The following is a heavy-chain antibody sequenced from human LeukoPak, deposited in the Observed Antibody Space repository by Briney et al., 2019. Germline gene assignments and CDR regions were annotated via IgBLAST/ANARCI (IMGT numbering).Heavy chain of an antibody. D-gene: IGHD4-17*01. CDR1: GGTLSSYA. Sequence: SVKVSCKASGGTLSSYAISWVRQAPGQGLEWMGGIIPIFGTANYAQKFQGRVTITTDESTSTAYIELSSLRSEDTAVYYCARDYGDYVLDYWGQGTLVTVSS. J-gene: IGHJ4*02. V-gene: IGHV1-69*05. CDR2: IIPIFGTA. CDR3: ARDYGDYVLDY.